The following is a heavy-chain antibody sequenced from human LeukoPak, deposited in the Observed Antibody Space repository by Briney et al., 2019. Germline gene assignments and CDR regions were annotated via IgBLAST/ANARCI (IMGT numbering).Heavy chain of an antibody. Sequence: GGSLRLSCAASGFIFSTYSMSWVRQAPGKGLEWVSYISGSSDAIYYADSVKGRFTISRDNAKNSLYLQMNSLRAEDTAVYYCARDRGIAARFDYWGQGTLVTVSS. J-gene: IGHJ4*02. CDR2: ISGSSDAI. D-gene: IGHD6-6*01. CDR3: ARDRGIAARFDY. V-gene: IGHV3-48*01. CDR1: GFIFSTYS.